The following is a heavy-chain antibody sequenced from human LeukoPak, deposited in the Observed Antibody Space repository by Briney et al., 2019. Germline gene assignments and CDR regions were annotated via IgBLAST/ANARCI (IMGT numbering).Heavy chain of an antibody. J-gene: IGHJ4*02. CDR3: ARDRDSSSPNYFDY. CDR1: GYTFTGYH. V-gene: IGHV1-2*02. CDR2: INPNSGGT. D-gene: IGHD6-13*01. Sequence: GASVKVSCKASGYTFTGYHMHWVRQAPGQGLEWMGWINPNSGGTNYAQKFQGRVTMTRDTSISTAYMELSRLRSDDTAVYYCARDRDSSSPNYFDYWGQGTLVTVSS.